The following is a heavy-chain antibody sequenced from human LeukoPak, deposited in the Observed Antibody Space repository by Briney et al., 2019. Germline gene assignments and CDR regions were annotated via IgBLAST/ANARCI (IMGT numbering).Heavy chain of an antibody. CDR3: ARIQLNSYYYYMDV. J-gene: IGHJ6*03. CDR1: GFTFSTYS. V-gene: IGHV3-21*01. Sequence: GGSPRLSCAASGFTFSTYSMNWVRQAPGEGLEWVSSISSSSSYIYYADSLKGRFTISRDNAKNSLYLQMNSLRAEDTAVYYCARIQLNSYYYYMDVWGKGTTVTVSS. CDR2: ISSSSSYI. D-gene: IGHD2-2*01.